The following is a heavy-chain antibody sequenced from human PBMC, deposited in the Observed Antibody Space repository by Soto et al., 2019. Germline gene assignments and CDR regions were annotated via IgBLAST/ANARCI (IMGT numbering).Heavy chain of an antibody. V-gene: IGHV1-24*01. CDR2: FDPEDGET. J-gene: IGHJ4*02. CDR3: ATGFLAYCGADCYSPRFDY. CDR1: GYTLTELS. Sequence: ASVKVSCKVSGYTLTELSMHWVRQAPGKGLEWMGGFDPEDGETIYAQKFQGRVTMTEDTSTDTAYMELSSLRSEDTAVYYCATGFLAYCGADCYSPRFDYWGQGTLVTVSS. D-gene: IGHD2-21*02.